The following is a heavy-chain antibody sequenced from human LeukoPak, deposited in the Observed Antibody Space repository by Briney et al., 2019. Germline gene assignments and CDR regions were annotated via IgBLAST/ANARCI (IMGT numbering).Heavy chain of an antibody. CDR1: GLVFSNLW. CDR3: ATDVPYTGGGAIVY. CDR2: IKSKYDGGTT. V-gene: IGHV3-15*01. Sequence: GGSLRLSCTASGLVFSNLWMSWVRQAPGKGPEWVGHIKSKYDGGTTDYGAPVKDRFTISRDDSKNTLYLQVNSLKTEDTGMYYCATDVPYTGGGAIVYWGQGTLVIVSS. D-gene: IGHD3-16*02. J-gene: IGHJ4*02.